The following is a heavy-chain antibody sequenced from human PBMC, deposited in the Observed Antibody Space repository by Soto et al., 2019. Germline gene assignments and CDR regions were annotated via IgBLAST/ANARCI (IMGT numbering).Heavy chain of an antibody. J-gene: IGHJ4*02. CDR3: AINYYDSSGYLY. CDR2: IDPSGNGT. CDR1: GHTLINYY. V-gene: IGHV1-46*01. Sequence: ASVEVSCKTSGHTLINYYMHWVRQAPGQGLDWLGKIDPSGNGTSYAERFQGRITLTSDTSTKTVYVELSSLRSEDTAIYYCAINYYDSSGYLYWGQGTLVTVSS. D-gene: IGHD3-22*01.